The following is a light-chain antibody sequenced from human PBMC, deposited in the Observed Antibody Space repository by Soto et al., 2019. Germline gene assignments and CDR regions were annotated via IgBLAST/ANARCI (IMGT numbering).Light chain of an antibody. Sequence: EIVLTQSPGTLSLSPGERATLSCRASQSVSSNSLAWYQQKPGQAPRLLIYGASSRATGIPDRFSGSGSGTDFTLTISRLEPEDFAVYYCQLYGDSPMYTFGQGTNLEI. CDR1: QSVSSNS. J-gene: IGKJ2*01. CDR2: GAS. CDR3: QLYGDSPMYT. V-gene: IGKV3-20*01.